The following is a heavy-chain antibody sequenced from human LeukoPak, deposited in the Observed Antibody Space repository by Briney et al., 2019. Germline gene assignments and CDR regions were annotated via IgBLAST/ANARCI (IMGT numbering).Heavy chain of an antibody. CDR3: ARGKDTAMPHYYYYYMDV. J-gene: IGHJ6*03. V-gene: IGHV3-7*01. CDR2: IKQDGSEK. Sequence: GGSLRLSCAASGFTFSSYWMGWVRQAPGKGLEWVANIKQDGSEKYYVDSVKGRFTISRDNAKNSLYLQMNSLRAEDTAVYYCARGKDTAMPHYYYYYMDVWGKGTTVTVSS. D-gene: IGHD5-18*01. CDR1: GFTFSSYW.